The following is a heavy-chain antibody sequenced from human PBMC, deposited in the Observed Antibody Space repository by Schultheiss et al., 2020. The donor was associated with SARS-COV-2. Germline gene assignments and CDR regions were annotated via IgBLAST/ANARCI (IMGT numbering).Heavy chain of an antibody. CDR3: AHDGVYSSGWYAKSFDY. Sequence: SGPTLVKPTQTLTLTCTFSGFSLSTSGVGVGWIRQPPGKALEWLALIYWDDDKRYSPSLKSRLTITKDTSKNQVVLTMTNMDPVDTATYYCAHDGVYSSGWYAKSFDYWGQGTLVTVSS. CDR2: IYWDDDK. J-gene: IGHJ4*02. V-gene: IGHV2-5*02. CDR1: GFSLSTSGVG. D-gene: IGHD6-19*01.